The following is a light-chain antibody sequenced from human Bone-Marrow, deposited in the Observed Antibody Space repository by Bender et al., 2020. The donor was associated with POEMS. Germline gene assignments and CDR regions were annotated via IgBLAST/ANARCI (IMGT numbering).Light chain of an antibody. CDR1: SSNIGAHA. CDR3: AVWDHSLNCWV. V-gene: IGLV1-44*01. Sequence: QSVLTQPPSASGTPGQRVTIPCSGGSSNIGAHAVNWYQHLPGTAPKLLIYSSHRRPSEVPDRFSGSRSGTSASLAISGLQSEDEADYYCAVWDHSLNCWVFGGGTQLTVL. CDR2: SSH. J-gene: IGLJ3*02.